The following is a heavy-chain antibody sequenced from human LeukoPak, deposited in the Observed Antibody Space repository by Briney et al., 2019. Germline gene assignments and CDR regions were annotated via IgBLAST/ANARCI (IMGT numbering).Heavy chain of an antibody. CDR2: ISGSGGST. J-gene: IGHJ6*02. CDR1: GFTFSSYA. CDR3: AKRWIVVVPAASSYGMDV. D-gene: IGHD2-2*01. Sequence: GGSLRLSCAASGFTFSSYAMSWVRQAPGKGLEWVSAISGSGGSTYYADSVKGRFTISRDNSKNTLYLQMNSLRAEDTAVYYCAKRWIVVVPAASSYGMDVWGQGTTATVSS. V-gene: IGHV3-23*01.